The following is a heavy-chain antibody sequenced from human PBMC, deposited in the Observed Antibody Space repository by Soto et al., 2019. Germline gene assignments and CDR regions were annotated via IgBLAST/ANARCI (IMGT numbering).Heavy chain of an antibody. CDR2: IYSSGIT. J-gene: IGHJ4*02. CDR1: GGSISSYY. D-gene: IGHD5-12*01. Sequence: SETLSLTCTVSGGSISSYYWNWIRQPAGRGLEWIGRIYSSGITNYNPSLKSRVTMSVDTSNNHISLKLRSVTAADTAVYYCARGGVATTFDYWGQGIVVTV. CDR3: ARGGVATTFDY. V-gene: IGHV4-4*07.